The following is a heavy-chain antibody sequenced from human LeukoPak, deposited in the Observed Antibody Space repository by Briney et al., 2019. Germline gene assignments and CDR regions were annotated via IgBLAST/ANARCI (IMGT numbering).Heavy chain of an antibody. CDR2: IIPIFGTA. Sequence: SVKVSCKASGGTFGSYAISWVRQAPGQGLEWMGGIIPIFGTANYAQKFQGRVTITTDESTSTAYMELSSLRSEDTAVYYCARGHDSSGYFVYWGQGTLVTVSS. D-gene: IGHD3-22*01. V-gene: IGHV1-69*05. J-gene: IGHJ4*02. CDR1: GGTFGSYA. CDR3: ARGHDSSGYFVY.